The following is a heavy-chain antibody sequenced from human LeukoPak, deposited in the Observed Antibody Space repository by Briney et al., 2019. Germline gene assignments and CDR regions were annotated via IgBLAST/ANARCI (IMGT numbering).Heavy chain of an antibody. D-gene: IGHD2-15*01. J-gene: IGHJ4*02. Sequence: SETLSLTCTVSGGSISKYYCSWIRQPPGKAPEWIAYIYYTGSTYYNPSLKSRVTMSVDTSTNQFSLSLSSVTAADTAVYYCARHISGGATLDWGQGTLVTVSS. CDR1: GGSISKYY. CDR2: IYYTGST. V-gene: IGHV4-59*08. CDR3: ARHISGGATLD.